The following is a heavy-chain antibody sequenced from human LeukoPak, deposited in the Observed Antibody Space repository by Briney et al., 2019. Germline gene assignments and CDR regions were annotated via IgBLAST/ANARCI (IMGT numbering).Heavy chain of an antibody. CDR3: ARDEFIGSRRYCSSTSCYHDAFDI. CDR2: ISSSSSYI. CDR1: GFTSSSYS. Sequence: PGGSLRLSCAASGFTSSSYSMNWVREAPGRGLEWVSSISSSSSYIYYEDSVKGRFTISRDNAKNSLYLQMNSLRAEDTAVYYCARDEFIGSRRYCSSTSCYHDAFDIWGQGTMVTVSS. D-gene: IGHD2-2*01. V-gene: IGHV3-21*01. J-gene: IGHJ3*02.